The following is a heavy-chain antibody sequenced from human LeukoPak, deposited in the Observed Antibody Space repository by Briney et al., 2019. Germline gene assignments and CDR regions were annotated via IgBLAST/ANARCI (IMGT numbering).Heavy chain of an antibody. V-gene: IGHV4-34*01. Sequence: RSSETLSLTCAVYGGSFSSYYWSWIRQSPGKGLEWIGEINPGGSTNYNPSLKSRVTISADTSKNQFSLNLNSMTAADTAVYYCARGGHYYDSSGYYYWGQGTLVTVSS. D-gene: IGHD3-22*01. CDR3: ARGGHYYDSSGYYY. CDR2: INPGGST. CDR1: GGSFSSYY. J-gene: IGHJ4*02.